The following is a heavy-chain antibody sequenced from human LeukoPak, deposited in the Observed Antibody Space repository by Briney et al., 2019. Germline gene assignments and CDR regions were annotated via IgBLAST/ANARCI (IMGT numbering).Heavy chain of an antibody. D-gene: IGHD3-3*01. CDR2: IKQDGNEK. Sequence: GRSLRLSCAASGFTFSSYWMSWVRQAPGKGLEWVANIKQDGNEKYYVDSVKGRFTISRDNAKNSLYLQMNSLRAEDTAVYYCARDLMYYDFWSGYYTGYYYYYYMDVWGKGTTVTVSS. J-gene: IGHJ6*03. V-gene: IGHV3-7*01. CDR1: GFTFSSYW. CDR3: ARDLMYYDFWSGYYTGYYYYYYMDV.